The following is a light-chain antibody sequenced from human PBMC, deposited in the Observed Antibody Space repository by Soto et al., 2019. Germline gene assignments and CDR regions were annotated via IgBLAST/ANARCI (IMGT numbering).Light chain of an antibody. Sequence: DIHITHSPASLSASVGDRVTITCRASQSISTYSIWYQQRPGKAPKLLIYAATILQSGVPSRFSGSGSGTAFTLTISNLQPEDFASYFCQQANSFPLTFGGGTKVDIK. CDR1: QSISTY. CDR3: QQANSFPLT. J-gene: IGKJ4*01. V-gene: IGKV1-39*01. CDR2: AAT.